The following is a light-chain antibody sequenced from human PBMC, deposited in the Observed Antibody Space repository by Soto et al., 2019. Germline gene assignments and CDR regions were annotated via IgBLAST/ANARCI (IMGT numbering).Light chain of an antibody. Sequence: VWTTSPATLSLSPGERATLSCRASQSVSIYLSWYQQKFGQAPRLLIYDASNRATGIPARFSGSGSGTDFTLTISSLEPEDFAVYYCQQRSNWPWTFAQRTKV. J-gene: IGKJ1*01. CDR3: QQRSNWPWT. V-gene: IGKV3-11*01. CDR1: QSVSIY. CDR2: DAS.